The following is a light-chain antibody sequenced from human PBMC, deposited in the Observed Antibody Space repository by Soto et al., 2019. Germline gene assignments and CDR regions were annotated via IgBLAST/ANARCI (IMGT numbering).Light chain of an antibody. V-gene: IGKV3-20*01. CDR2: GAS. CDR3: QQYGSSPPVT. Sequence: IVLTQSPGTLSLSPGERATLSCRASQSGSSSYLAWYQQKPGQAPRLLIYGASGRATGIPDRFSGSGSGTDFTLTISKLEPEDFAVYYCQQYGSSPPVTFGQGTRPEIK. J-gene: IGKJ5*01. CDR1: QSGSSSY.